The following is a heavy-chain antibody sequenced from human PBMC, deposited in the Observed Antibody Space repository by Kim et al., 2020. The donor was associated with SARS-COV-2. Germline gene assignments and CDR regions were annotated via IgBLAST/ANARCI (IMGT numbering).Heavy chain of an antibody. Sequence: SVKVSCKASGGTFSSYAISWVRQAPGQGLEWMGRIIPILGIANYAQKFQGRVTITADKSTSTAYMELSSLRSEDTAVYYCARGAGVAVAGPYYYYGMDVWGQGTTVTVSS. V-gene: IGHV1-69*04. CDR1: GGTFSSYA. CDR2: IIPILGIA. CDR3: ARGAGVAVAGPYYYYGMDV. D-gene: IGHD6-19*01. J-gene: IGHJ6*02.